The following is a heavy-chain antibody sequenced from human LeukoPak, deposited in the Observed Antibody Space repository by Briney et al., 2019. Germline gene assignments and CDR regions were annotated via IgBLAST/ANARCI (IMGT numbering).Heavy chain of an antibody. V-gene: IGHV3-48*03. D-gene: IGHD3-16*01. J-gene: IGHJ2*01. CDR2: IRTDGTTT. CDR3: ARSFGWHFDL. Sequence: GGSLRLSCTASGFTISGSEMSWVRQTPGKGLEWLSNIRTDGTTTYYADSVKGRFTISRDNAENSLYLQMDRLRPDDTALYYCARSFGWHFDLWGRGTLVTVSS. CDR1: GFTISGSE.